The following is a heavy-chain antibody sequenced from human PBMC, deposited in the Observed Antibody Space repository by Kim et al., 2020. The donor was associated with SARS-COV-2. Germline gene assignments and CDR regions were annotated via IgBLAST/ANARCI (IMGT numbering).Heavy chain of an antibody. D-gene: IGHD3-22*01. J-gene: IGHJ4*02. Sequence: SETLSLTCTVSGGSISSGNSYWSWIRQHPGKGLEWIGYISYTGSTHYSPSLKSRLTISMDTAKNQFSLKLSSVTAADTAVYYCAKVGQYDSSAVDRPHSKYFYYCGQGTLVTVSS. CDR3: AKVGQYDSSAVDRPHSKYFYY. CDR2: ISYTGST. CDR1: GGSISSGNSY. V-gene: IGHV4-31*03.